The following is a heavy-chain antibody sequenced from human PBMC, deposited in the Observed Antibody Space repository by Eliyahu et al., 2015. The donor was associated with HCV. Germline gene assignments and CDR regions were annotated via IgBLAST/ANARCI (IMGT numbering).Heavy chain of an antibody. CDR3: VKGMSRYYYSMDV. CDR2: IGWDSGSR. CDR1: GFTFEDCG. Sequence: EVQLVESGGGLVQPGRSLXLSCXASGFTFEDCGMYWVRQFSGKGLEXVSGIGWDSGSRAYADSVKGRFFVSRDNAKNSLYLQMNNLGPEDTALYYCVKGMSRYYYSMDVWGQGTTVTVSS. V-gene: IGHV3-9*01. J-gene: IGHJ6*02.